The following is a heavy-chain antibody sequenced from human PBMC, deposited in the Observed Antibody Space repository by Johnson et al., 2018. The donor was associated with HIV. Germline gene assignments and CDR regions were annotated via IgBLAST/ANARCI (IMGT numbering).Heavy chain of an antibody. CDR1: GFTFDDYG. CDR3: AREGEWWLVGGGAFDI. J-gene: IGHJ3*02. Sequence: VQLVESGGGVVRPGGSLRLSCAASGFTFDDYGMSWVRQAPGKGLGWVSGINWNGGGTGYADSVKGRCTLSRDNSNNTLYVQMKSLRADDTALYYCAREGEWWLVGGGAFDIWGQGTMVTVST. D-gene: IGHD6-19*01. V-gene: IGHV3-20*04. CDR2: INWNGGGT.